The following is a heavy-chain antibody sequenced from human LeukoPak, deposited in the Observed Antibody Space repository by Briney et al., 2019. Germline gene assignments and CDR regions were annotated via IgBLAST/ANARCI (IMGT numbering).Heavy chain of an antibody. Sequence: EASVKVSCKTSGYTFTTYGLSWVRQARGQGLEWMGWISGHNGNTNYAHKFQGRVTMTEDTSTDTAYMELSSLRSEDTAVYYCRLYYYDSRMGYYFDYWGQGTLVTVSS. CDR1: GYTFTTYG. D-gene: IGHD3-22*01. CDR3: RLYYYDSRMGYYFDY. CDR2: ISGHNGNT. J-gene: IGHJ4*02. V-gene: IGHV1-18*01.